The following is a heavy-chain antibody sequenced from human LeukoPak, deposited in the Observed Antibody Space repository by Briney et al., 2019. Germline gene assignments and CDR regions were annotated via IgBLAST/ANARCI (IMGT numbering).Heavy chain of an antibody. D-gene: IGHD4-23*01. CDR1: GPSISSYY. Sequence: SVTLSLTCTVSGPSISSYYWSWIPQPPGKALEGIGYLYYCWSNNYNPSLKSRATISVDTSKNQFSLRRTSVTAADTAVYYCARRSAYGGISDLGFDYWGRGTLVTVSS. V-gene: IGHV4-59*08. CDR2: LYYCWSN. J-gene: IGHJ4*02. CDR3: ARRSAYGGISDLGFDY.